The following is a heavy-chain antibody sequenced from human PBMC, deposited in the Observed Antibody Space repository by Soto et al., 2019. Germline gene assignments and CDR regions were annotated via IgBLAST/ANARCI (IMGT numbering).Heavy chain of an antibody. D-gene: IGHD3-22*01. Sequence: QVQLQESGPGLVKPSQTLSLTCTVSGGSISSGGYYWSWIRQHPGKGLEWIGYIYYSGSTYYNPSLKSRVTISVDTSKNQFSLKLSSVTAADTAVYYCARVGFPDSYYYDSSGYYYVGYWGQGTLVTVSS. V-gene: IGHV4-31*03. CDR3: ARVGFPDSYYYDSSGYYYVGY. CDR2: IYYSGST. J-gene: IGHJ4*02. CDR1: GGSISSGGYY.